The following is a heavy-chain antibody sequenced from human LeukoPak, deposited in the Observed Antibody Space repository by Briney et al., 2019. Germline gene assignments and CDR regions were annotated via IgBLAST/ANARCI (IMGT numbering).Heavy chain of an antibody. J-gene: IGHJ4*02. CDR1: GGSFSGYY. D-gene: IGHD3-22*01. Sequence: SETLSLTCAVYGGSFSGYYWSWIRQPPGKGLEWIGEINHSGSTNYNPSLKSRVTISVDTSKNQFSLKLSSVTAADTAVYYCARLAASSYYYDSSGQDFLDYWGQGTLVTVSS. V-gene: IGHV4-34*01. CDR2: INHSGST. CDR3: ARLAASSYYYDSSGQDFLDY.